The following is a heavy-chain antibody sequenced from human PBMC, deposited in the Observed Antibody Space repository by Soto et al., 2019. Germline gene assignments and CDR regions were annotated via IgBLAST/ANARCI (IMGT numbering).Heavy chain of an antibody. J-gene: IGHJ1*01. V-gene: IGHV3-9*01. CDR2: INWNSGSI. Sequence: LRLSCVASGFTFDDYAMHWVRQVPGKGLEWVSGINWNSGSIGYGDSVKGRFAISRDNAKNSLHLQMNSLSAEDTAFYYCVKDESINWYSGHFRHWGQGTLVTV. CDR1: GFTFDDYA. CDR3: VKDESINWYSGHFRH. D-gene: IGHD6-13*01.